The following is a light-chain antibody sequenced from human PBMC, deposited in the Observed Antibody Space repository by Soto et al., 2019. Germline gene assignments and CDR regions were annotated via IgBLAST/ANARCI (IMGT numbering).Light chain of an antibody. J-gene: IGLJ1*01. Sequence: QSVLAQPASVSGSPGQSITISCTGSSGDIGGYNYVSWYQQHPGKAPKLMIYDVSNRPSGVSNRFSGSKSGNTASLTISGLQAEDEADYYCSTYRGDNTHGFGSGTKVTFL. CDR3: STYRGDNTHG. CDR2: DVS. V-gene: IGLV2-14*01. CDR1: SGDIGGYNY.